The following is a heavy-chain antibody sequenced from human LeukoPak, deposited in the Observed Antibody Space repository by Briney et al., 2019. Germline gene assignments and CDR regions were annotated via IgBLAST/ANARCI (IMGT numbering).Heavy chain of an antibody. D-gene: IGHD2-2*01. J-gene: IGHJ4*02. Sequence: PGGSLRLSCAASGFTFSSYGMSWVRQAPGKGLEWVSAISGSGGSTYYADSVKGRFTISRDNSKNTLYLQMNSLRAEDTAVYYCAKDRGTYCSSTSCFSNFDYWGQGTLVTVSS. CDR3: AKDRGTYCSSTSCFSNFDY. CDR2: ISGSGGST. V-gene: IGHV3-23*01. CDR1: GFTFSSYG.